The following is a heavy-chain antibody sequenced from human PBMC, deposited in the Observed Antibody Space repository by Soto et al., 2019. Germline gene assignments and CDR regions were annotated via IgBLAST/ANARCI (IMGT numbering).Heavy chain of an antibody. V-gene: IGHV1-69*13. D-gene: IGHD2-8*01. CDR2: IIPIFGTA. Sequence: SVKVSCKASGGTFSSYAISWVRQAPGQGLEWMGGIIPIFGTANYAQKFQGRVTITADESTSTAYMELSSLRSEDTAVYYCARVGDCTNGVCYRGLSRYYYYGMDVWGQGTTVTVSS. CDR1: GGTFSSYA. CDR3: ARVGDCTNGVCYRGLSRYYYYGMDV. J-gene: IGHJ6*02.